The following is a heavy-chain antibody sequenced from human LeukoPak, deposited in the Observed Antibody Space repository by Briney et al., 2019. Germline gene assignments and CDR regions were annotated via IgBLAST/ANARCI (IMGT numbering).Heavy chain of an antibody. CDR3: ARDPMVRGVMDV. CDR2: ISSSSSTI. D-gene: IGHD3-10*01. V-gene: IGHV3-48*01. CDR1: GFTFSSYG. J-gene: IGHJ6*04. Sequence: KPGGSLRLSCAASGFTFSSYGMSWVRQAPGKGLEWVSYISSSSSTIYYADSVKGRFTISRDNAKNSLYLQMNSLRAEDTAVYYCARDPMVRGVMDVWGKGTTVTVSS.